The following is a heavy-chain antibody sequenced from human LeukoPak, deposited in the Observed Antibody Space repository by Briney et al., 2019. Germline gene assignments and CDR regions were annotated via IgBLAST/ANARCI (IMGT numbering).Heavy chain of an antibody. CDR1: GGSISSGGNY. Sequence: SETLSLTCTVSGGSISSGGNYWSWIRQHPGKGLEWVGNIYYSGSTYYNPSLKSRLTISVDTSKNQFSLNLSSVTAADTAVYYCARDRYGDHTYFDYWGQGTLVTVSS. CDR3: ARDRYGDHTYFDY. D-gene: IGHD4-17*01. V-gene: IGHV4-31*03. CDR2: IYYSGST. J-gene: IGHJ4*02.